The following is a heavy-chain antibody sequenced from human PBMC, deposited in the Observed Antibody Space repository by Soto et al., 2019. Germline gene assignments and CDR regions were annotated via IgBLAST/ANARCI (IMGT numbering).Heavy chain of an antibody. CDR1: GYTFTSYD. V-gene: IGHV1-8*01. CDR2: MNPNSGNT. J-gene: IGHJ6*02. CDR3: ARLSQEDFWSGYYYYYGMDV. D-gene: IGHD3-3*01. Sequence: ASVKVSCKASGYTFTSYDIDWVRQATGQGLEWMGWMNPNSGNTGYAQKFQGRVTMTRNTSISTAYMELSSLRSEDTAVYYCARLSQEDFWSGYYYYYGMDVWGQGTTVTVSS.